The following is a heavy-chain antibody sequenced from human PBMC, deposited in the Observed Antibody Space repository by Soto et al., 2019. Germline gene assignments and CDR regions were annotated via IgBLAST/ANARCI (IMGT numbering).Heavy chain of an antibody. CDR3: ARAQYTGSYFDACDV. V-gene: IGHV3-33*03. D-gene: IGHD1-26*01. Sequence: GGSLRLSCAASGFSFSSYGMHWVRQAPGKGLDWVAVIWYDGSNKYYAESVKGRFTISRDNSKNTLYVQMNSLTVEDTAVYYCARAQYTGSYFDACDVWGQGTMVTVSS. J-gene: IGHJ3*01. CDR2: IWYDGSNK. CDR1: GFSFSSYG.